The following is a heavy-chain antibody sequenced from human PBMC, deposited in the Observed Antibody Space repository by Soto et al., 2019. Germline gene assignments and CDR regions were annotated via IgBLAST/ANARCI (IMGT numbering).Heavy chain of an antibody. CDR3: ARLQLSTPPYYLDY. CDR2: IYYSGST. D-gene: IGHD3-3*02. CDR1: GGSISSSSYY. J-gene: IGHJ4*02. V-gene: IGHV4-39*01. Sequence: ETLSLTCTVSGGSISSSSYYWGWIRQPPGKGLEWIGSIYYSGSTYYKPSLKSRVTISVDTSKNQFPLKLSSVTAADTAVYYCARLQLSTPPYYLDYRGQGTLV.